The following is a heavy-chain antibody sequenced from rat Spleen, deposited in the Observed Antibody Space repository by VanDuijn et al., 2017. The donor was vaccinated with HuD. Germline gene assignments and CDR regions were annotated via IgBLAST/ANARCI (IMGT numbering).Heavy chain of an antibody. J-gene: IGHJ2*01. CDR3: ARRHYGYTDYFDC. V-gene: IGHV5-25*01. Sequence: EVQLVESGGGLVQPGRSMKLSCAASGFTFSNYDMAWVRQAPKKGLEWVAYISYDGETTYHRNSVTGRFTISRDNAKSTLYLQMDSLRSEDTATYYCARRHYGYTDYFDCWGQGVMVTVSS. CDR2: ISYDGETT. CDR1: GFTFSNYD. D-gene: IGHD1-9*01.